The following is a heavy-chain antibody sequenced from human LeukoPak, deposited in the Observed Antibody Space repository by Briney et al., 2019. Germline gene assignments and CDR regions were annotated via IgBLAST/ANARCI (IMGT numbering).Heavy chain of an antibody. D-gene: IGHD4-23*01. Sequence: ASVKVSCKTSGYTFTDFSIHWVRQAPGQGLEWMGIINPTGGSAGFAQKFQGRVTMTRDMSTSTVYMELSSLRSEDRAVYYCARGSRAYGGFDYWGQGTLVTVSS. J-gene: IGHJ4*02. CDR2: INPTGGSA. CDR3: ARGSRAYGGFDY. V-gene: IGHV1-46*01. CDR1: GYTFTDFS.